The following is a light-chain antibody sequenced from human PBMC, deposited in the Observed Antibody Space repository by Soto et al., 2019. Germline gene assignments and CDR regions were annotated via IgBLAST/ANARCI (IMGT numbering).Light chain of an antibody. V-gene: IGKV3-20*01. CDR2: GAS. Sequence: EIVLTQSPGTLSLTPGERATLSCRASPSVSSSFLAWYQQKPGQAPRLVMYGASRRATGTPDRFSGSGSETEFILTISRMEPEDFAVYYCQQYGSSPPFTFGPGTKVDIK. CDR3: QQYGSSPPFT. CDR1: PSVSSSF. J-gene: IGKJ3*01.